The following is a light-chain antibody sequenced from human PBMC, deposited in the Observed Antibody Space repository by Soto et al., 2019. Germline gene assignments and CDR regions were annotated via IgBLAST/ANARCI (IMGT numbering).Light chain of an antibody. CDR1: HSVASTY. CDR3: QQYGSSSCT. Sequence: EIVLTQSPATLSLSPGEGATLSCRASHSVASTYLAWYQQKPGLAPRLIIYGASNRASGTPDRFSGGGSGTDFTLTISRLEPEAFALSYCQQYGSSSCTFGQGTKLEIK. J-gene: IGKJ2*02. CDR2: GAS. V-gene: IGKV3-20*01.